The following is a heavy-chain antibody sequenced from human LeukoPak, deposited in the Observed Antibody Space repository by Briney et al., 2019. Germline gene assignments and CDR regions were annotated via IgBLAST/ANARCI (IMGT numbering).Heavy chain of an antibody. CDR2: IYYSGST. J-gene: IGHJ2*01. D-gene: IGHD3-9*01. Sequence: SETLSLTCTVSGVSISSYYWSWIRQPPGEGLEWIGYIYYSGSTNYNPSLKSRVTISVDTSKNQFSLKLSSVTAADTAVYYCARDSPYYDILTGYSPNWYFDLWGRGTLVTVSS. CDR3: ARDSPYYDILTGYSPNWYFDL. V-gene: IGHV4-59*01. CDR1: GVSISSYY.